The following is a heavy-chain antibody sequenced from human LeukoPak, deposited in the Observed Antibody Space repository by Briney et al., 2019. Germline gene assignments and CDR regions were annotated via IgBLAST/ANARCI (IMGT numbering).Heavy chain of an antibody. CDR3: ARGGGTTYYDYVLGSRDAFDI. CDR1: GYTFTSYD. CDR2: INPNSGNT. V-gene: IGHV1-8*01. J-gene: IGHJ3*02. D-gene: IGHD3-16*01. Sequence: ASVNVSCKASGYTFTSYDINWVRQATGQGLEWMGWINPNSGNTGYAQKFQGRVTKTTNTCISTAYMELRSLRSEDTAVYYCARGGGTTYYDYVLGSRDAFDIWGQGTMVTVSS.